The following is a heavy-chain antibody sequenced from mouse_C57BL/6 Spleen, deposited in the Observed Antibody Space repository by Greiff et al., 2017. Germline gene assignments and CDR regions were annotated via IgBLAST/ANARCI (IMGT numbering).Heavy chain of an antibody. CDR1: GYTFTSYW. V-gene: IGHV1-53*01. CDR3: ARSDGNYPFYAMDY. CDR2: INPSNGGT. D-gene: IGHD2-1*01. J-gene: IGHJ4*01. Sequence: QVQLQQPGTELVKPGASVKLSCKASGYTFTSYWMHWVKQRPGQGLEWIGNINPSNGGTNYNAKFKSKATLTVDKSSSTAYMQLSSLTSEDSAIYYCARSDGNYPFYAMDYWGQGTSVTVSS.